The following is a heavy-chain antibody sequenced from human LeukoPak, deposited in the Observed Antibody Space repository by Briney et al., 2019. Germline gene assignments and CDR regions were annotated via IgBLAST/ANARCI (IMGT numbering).Heavy chain of an antibody. CDR2: ISDTGGNT. Sequence: PGGSPRLSCAAPGFTFSTYAMSWVRQTPERGLEWVSAISDTGGNTFYADSVKGRFTISRDNSKNTLYLQMNSLRAEDTAIYYCAKGRTNDYWGQGTLVTVSS. CDR1: GFTFSTYA. CDR3: AKGRTNDY. V-gene: IGHV3-23*01. D-gene: IGHD1/OR15-1a*01. J-gene: IGHJ4*02.